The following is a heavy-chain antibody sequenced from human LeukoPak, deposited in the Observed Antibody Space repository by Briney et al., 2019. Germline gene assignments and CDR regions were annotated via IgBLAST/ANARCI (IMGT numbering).Heavy chain of an antibody. Sequence: GGSLRLSCAASGSTFSSYAMSWVRPAPGKGLEWVAVISYDGSNKYYADSVKGRFTISRDNSKNTLYLQMNSLRAEDTAVYYCGRVSWDWANYPFDVWGQGTKVTVSS. CDR1: GSTFSSYA. V-gene: IGHV3-30*04. D-gene: IGHD3/OR15-3a*01. J-gene: IGHJ3*01. CDR3: GRVSWDWANYPFDV. CDR2: ISYDGSNK.